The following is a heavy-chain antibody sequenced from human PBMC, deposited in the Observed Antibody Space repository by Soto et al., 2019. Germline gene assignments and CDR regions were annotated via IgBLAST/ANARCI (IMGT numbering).Heavy chain of an antibody. CDR3: ARDGDSSGWFRNYYYGMDV. CDR2: IWYDGSNK. Sequence: PGGSLRLSCAASGFTFSSYGMHWVRQAPGKGLEWVAVIWYDGSNKYYADSVKGRFTISRDNSKNTLYLQMNSLRAEDTAVYYCARDGDSSGWFRNYYYGMDVWGQGTTVTVSS. V-gene: IGHV3-33*01. J-gene: IGHJ6*02. CDR1: GFTFSSYG. D-gene: IGHD6-19*01.